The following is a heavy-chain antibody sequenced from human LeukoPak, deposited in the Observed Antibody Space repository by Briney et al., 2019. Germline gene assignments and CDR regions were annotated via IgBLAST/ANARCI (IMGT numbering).Heavy chain of an antibody. CDR3: VRDLGVSVRCGGRPCDREF. J-gene: IGHJ4*02. Sequence: ASVKVSCKASGYKFSDYYIHWVRQAPGQGPEWMGWINPDSGGTKYPQHFQGRVTMTRDTSISTAYMELISLRSDDTAVYYCVRDLGVSVRCGGRPCDREFWGQGTLVTVSS. CDR1: GYKFSDYY. CDR2: INPDSGGT. D-gene: IGHD2-21*01. V-gene: IGHV1-2*02.